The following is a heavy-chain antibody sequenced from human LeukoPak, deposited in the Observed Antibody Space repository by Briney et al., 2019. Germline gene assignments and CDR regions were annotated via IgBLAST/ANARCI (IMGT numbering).Heavy chain of an antibody. CDR3: AKKGGIVVVPAAPYYFDY. CDR1: GFTSSSYA. V-gene: IGHV3-23*01. CDR2: ISGSGGST. J-gene: IGHJ4*02. D-gene: IGHD2-2*01. Sequence: AGGSLRLSCAASGFTSSSYAMSWVRQAPGKGLEWVSAISGSGGSTYYADSVKGRFTISRDNSKNTLYLQMNSLRAEDTAVYYCAKKGGIVVVPAAPYYFDYWGQGTLVTVSS.